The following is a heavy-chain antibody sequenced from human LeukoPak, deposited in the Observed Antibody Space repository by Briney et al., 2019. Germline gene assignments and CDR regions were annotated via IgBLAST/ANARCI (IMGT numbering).Heavy chain of an antibody. V-gene: IGHV3-74*01. CDR1: GFTFSKHW. D-gene: IGHD6-19*01. J-gene: IGHJ4*02. Sequence: AGGSLRLSCAASGFTFSKHWMLWVRQAPGKGLESVSRINTDGTVTTYADSVKGRFTVSRDNADNTMSLQMNSVRDEDTAVYYCATKQWLAPPPDSWGQGTPVTVSS. CDR3: ATKQWLAPPPDS. CDR2: INTDGTVT.